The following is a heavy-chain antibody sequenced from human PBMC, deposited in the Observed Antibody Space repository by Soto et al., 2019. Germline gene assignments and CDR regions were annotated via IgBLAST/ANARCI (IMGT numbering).Heavy chain of an antibody. V-gene: IGHV3-7*01. CDR3: ARDWQFESGETFDC. CDR1: EFTFTNHW. D-gene: IGHD7-27*01. J-gene: IGHJ4*02. CDR2: IKEDGSVK. Sequence: EVQLVESGGGLVQPGGSLRLSCAASEFTFTNHWMSWVRQAPGKGLEWVANIKEDGSVKYYVDSVKGRFTIFRDNARNYLYLQMNSLRVEDPALYFCARDWQFESGETFDCWGQGTLVTVSS.